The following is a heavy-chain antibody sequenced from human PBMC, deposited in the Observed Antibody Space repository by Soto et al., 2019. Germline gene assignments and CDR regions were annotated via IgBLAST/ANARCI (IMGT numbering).Heavy chain of an antibody. J-gene: IGHJ6*03. D-gene: IGHD2-2*01. CDR1: GGTFSSYA. V-gene: IGHV1-69*10. CDR2: IIPILGTT. CDR3: ARSSSFHPVVPAAPPGYYYYMDV. Sequence: SVKVSCKASGGTFSSYAISWVRQAPGQGLEWMGGIIPILGTTNYAQKFQGRVTITADTSTSTAYMELRSLRSDDTAVYYCARSSSFHPVVPAAPPGYYYYMDVWGKGTTVTVSS.